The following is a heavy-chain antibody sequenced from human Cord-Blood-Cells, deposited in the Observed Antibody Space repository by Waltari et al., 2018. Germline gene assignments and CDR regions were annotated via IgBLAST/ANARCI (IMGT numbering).Heavy chain of an antibody. D-gene: IGHD5-12*01. Sequence: VQLVASGGGLVQPGGSLRLSFAASGFTFSSSWMPWVRPAPGKGRVWVSRINSDGSSTSYADSVKGRFTISRDNAKNTLYLQMNSLRAEDTAVYYCAREGDIVATAFDYWGQGTLVTVSS. CDR2: INSDGSST. J-gene: IGHJ4*02. CDR1: GFTFSSSW. CDR3: AREGDIVATAFDY. V-gene: IGHV3-74*01.